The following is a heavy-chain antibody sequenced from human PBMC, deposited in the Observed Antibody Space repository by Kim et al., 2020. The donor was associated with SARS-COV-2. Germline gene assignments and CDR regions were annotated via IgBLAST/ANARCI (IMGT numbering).Heavy chain of an antibody. J-gene: IGHJ4*02. CDR2: K. D-gene: IGHD6-13*01. V-gene: IGHV3-33*01. CDR3: ARAGGSSWYDY. Sequence: KYYADSGKGRFTKYRDDSKNTLCLQRDSVRAEDTAVYYCARAGGSSWYDYWGQGTLVTVSS.